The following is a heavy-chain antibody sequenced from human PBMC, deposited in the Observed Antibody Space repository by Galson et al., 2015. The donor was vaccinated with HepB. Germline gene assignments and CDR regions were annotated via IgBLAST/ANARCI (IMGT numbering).Heavy chain of an antibody. D-gene: IGHD6-13*01. CDR3: ARDPTWAWQQLARGAFAI. V-gene: IGHV1-18*04. J-gene: IGHJ3*02. Sequence: SVKVSCKASGYTFTSYGISWVRQAPGQGLEWMGWISAYNGNTNYAQKLQGRVTMTTDTSTSTAYMELRSLRSDDTAVYYCARDPTWAWQQLARGAFAIWGQGIMVTVSS. CDR1: GYTFTSYG. CDR2: ISAYNGNT.